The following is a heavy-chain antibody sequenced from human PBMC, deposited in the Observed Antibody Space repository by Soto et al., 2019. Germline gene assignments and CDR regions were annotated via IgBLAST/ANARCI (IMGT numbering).Heavy chain of an antibody. D-gene: IGHD3-22*01. CDR1: GGSISSYY. J-gene: IGHJ4*02. CDR2: MYYSGST. Sequence: PSETLSLTCTVSGGSISSYYWSWIRQPPGKGLEWIGYMYYSGSTNYNPSLKSRVTISVDTSKNQFSLKLSSVTAADTAAYYCGGKNYDSSGYFDNWGQGTLVTVS. CDR3: GGKNYDSSGYFDN. V-gene: IGHV4-59*01.